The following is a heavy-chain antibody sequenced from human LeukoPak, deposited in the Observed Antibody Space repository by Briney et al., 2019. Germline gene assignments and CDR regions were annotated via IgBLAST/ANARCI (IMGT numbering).Heavy chain of an antibody. V-gene: IGHV1-2*02. CDR1: GGTFSSYA. Sequence: ASVKVSCKASGGTFSSYAISWVRQAPGQGLEWMGWINPNSGDTHYAQKFQGRVTLTRDTSFTTGHMELSRLRSDDTAVYYCARDLAVVGTNPEAFDFWGQGTMVAVSS. CDR2: INPNSGDT. D-gene: IGHD1-26*01. J-gene: IGHJ3*01. CDR3: ARDLAVVGTNPEAFDF.